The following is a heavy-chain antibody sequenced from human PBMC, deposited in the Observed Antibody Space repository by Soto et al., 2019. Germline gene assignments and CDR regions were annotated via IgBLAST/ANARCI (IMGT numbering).Heavy chain of an antibody. D-gene: IGHD6-25*01. CDR2: IRPDTGNT. CDR1: GYTFTGYY. V-gene: IGHV1-2*02. CDR3: ARGSVASAAEPSGMDV. Sequence: EASVKVSCKAPGYTFTGYYIHWVRQAPGQGFEWMGWIRPDTGNTDFAREFQGKFTMTGDTSISTAYLELYSLTSDDTAVYYCARGSVASAAEPSGMDVWGQGTTVTVSS. J-gene: IGHJ6*02.